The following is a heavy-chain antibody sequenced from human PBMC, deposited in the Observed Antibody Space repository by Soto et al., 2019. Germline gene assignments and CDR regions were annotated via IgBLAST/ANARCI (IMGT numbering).Heavy chain of an antibody. D-gene: IGHD2-15*01. V-gene: IGHV1-69*12. J-gene: IGHJ4*02. CDR3: ARDPSQYCSGGSCYSLDY. CDR1: GGTFSSYA. CDR2: IIPIFGTA. Sequence: QVQLVQSGAEVKKPGSSVKVSCKASGGTFSSYAISWVRQAPGQGLEWMGGIIPIFGTANYAQKFQGRVTITADEXPXTXXMELSSLRSEDTAVYYCARDPSQYCSGGSCYSLDYWGQGTLVTVSS.